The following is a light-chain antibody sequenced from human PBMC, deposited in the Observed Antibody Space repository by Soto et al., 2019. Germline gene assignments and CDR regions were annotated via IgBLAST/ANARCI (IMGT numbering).Light chain of an antibody. CDR2: EVN. Sequence: QSALTQPPSVSGSPGQSVTISCTGTSSDVGGYNCVSWYQQPPGTAPKLIIYEVNNRPSGVPDRFSGSKSGNTASLTISGLQAEDEADYFCTSYTSTNTWVFGGGTQLTVL. CDR3: TSYTSTNTWV. J-gene: IGLJ3*02. V-gene: IGLV2-18*02. CDR1: SSDVGGYNC.